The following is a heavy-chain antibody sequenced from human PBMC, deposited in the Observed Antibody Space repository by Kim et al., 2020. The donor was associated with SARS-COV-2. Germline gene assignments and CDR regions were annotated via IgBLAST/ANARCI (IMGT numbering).Heavy chain of an antibody. J-gene: IGHJ5*02. CDR3: TRPLYSSSWYPKNWFDP. V-gene: IGHV3-73*01. CDR1: GFTFSGSA. CDR2: IRSKANSYAT. Sequence: GGSLRLSCAASGFTFSGSAMHWVRQASGKGLEWVGRIRSKANSYATAYAASVKGRFTISRDDSKNTAYLQMNSLKTEDTAVYYCTRPLYSSSWYPKNWFDPWGQGTLVTVSS. D-gene: IGHD6-13*01.